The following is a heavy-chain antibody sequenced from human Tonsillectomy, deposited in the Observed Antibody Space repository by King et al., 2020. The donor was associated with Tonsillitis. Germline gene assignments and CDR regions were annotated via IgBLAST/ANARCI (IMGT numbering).Heavy chain of an antibody. CDR2: INGSGNT. CDR1: GASLSDSY. D-gene: IGHD3-22*01. Sequence: VQLQQWGAGLLKPSETLSLTCAVYGASLSDSYWSWVRQPPGKGLEWIGEINGSGNTNYHPSLKSRVTMSVDPSKNQFSLNLNSVTAADTAVYYCARGWGYHDTSGYWKYWGQGTLVVVSS. V-gene: IGHV4-34*01. J-gene: IGHJ4*02. CDR3: ARGWGYHDTSGYWKY.